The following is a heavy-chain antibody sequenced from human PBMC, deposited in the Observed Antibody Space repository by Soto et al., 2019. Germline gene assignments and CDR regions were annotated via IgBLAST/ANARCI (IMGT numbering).Heavy chain of an antibody. CDR3: ARDRGVAAAVPYYGMDV. CDR1: GLTFSTYA. D-gene: IGHD6-13*01. V-gene: IGHV3-23*01. CDR2: VSTGGDYT. Sequence: VQLLESGGGLVQPGGSLRLSCAASGLTFSTYAMSWVRQAPGKGLEWVAAVSTGGDYTHYADSVKGRFSVSRDNSKSMLYLQMNSLRAEDTAVYYCARDRGVAAAVPYYGMDVWGQGTTVTVSS. J-gene: IGHJ6*02.